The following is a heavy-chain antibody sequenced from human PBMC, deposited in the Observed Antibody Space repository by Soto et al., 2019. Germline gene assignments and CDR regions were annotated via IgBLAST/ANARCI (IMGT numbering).Heavy chain of an antibody. V-gene: IGHV3-66*01. CDR1: GFTVSSNY. CDR2: IYSGGST. Sequence: GGSLRLSCAASGFTVSSNYMSWVRQAPGKGLEWVSVIYSGGSTYYADSVKGRFTISRHNSKNTLYLQMNSLRAEDTAVYYCARDRYDLCSGTFDYWGQGTLVTVSS. J-gene: IGHJ4*02. D-gene: IGHD3-10*02. CDR3: ARDRYDLCSGTFDY.